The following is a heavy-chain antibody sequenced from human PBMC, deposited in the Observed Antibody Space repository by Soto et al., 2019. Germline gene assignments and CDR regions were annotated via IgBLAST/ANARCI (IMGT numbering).Heavy chain of an antibody. V-gene: IGHV5-51*01. CDR2: IYPGDSDA. D-gene: IGHD6-19*01. Sequence: PGESLKISCKGSGRPFINHWIAWVRQIPAKGLEWMGIIYPGDSDARYSPSFAGQVTISVDKSITTAYLHWSSLEASDSAVYYCARQGDMAATPADAFDIWGQGTLVTVSS. CDR1: GRPFINHW. CDR3: ARQGDMAATPADAFDI. J-gene: IGHJ3*02.